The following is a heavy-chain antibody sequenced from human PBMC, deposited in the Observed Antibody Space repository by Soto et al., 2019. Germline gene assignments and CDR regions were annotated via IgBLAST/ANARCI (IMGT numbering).Heavy chain of an antibody. CDR3: SRVLRVASAIHNWFDP. CDR2: IYYNGGT. V-gene: IGHV4-30-4*01. J-gene: IGHJ5*01. Sequence: SETLSLTCTVSGGSISTGDYYWSWIRQPPGKGLEWIGYIYYNGGTYSNSSFRGRVTISVDTSKNQFSLKLSSVTAADTAVYYCSRVLRVASAIHNWFDPWGQGTLVTVSS. CDR1: GGSISTGDYY. D-gene: IGHD2-21*01.